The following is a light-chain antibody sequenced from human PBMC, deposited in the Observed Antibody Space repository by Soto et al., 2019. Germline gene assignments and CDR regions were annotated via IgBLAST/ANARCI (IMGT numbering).Light chain of an antibody. CDR1: QSVANAY. V-gene: IGKV3-20*01. J-gene: IGKJ1*01. CDR3: QQYAASPRT. CDR2: GAS. Sequence: EIVLTQSPGTLSLSPRERATLSCRASQSVANAYLAWYQHKVGQSPRLLISGASNRAPGIPDRFSGSGSGTDFTLTISRLEPEDFAVYYCQQYAASPRTFGQGTQVEVK.